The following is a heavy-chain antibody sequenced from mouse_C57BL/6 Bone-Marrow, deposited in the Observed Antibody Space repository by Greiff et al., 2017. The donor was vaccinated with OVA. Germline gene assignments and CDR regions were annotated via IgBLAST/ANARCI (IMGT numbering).Heavy chain of an antibody. CDR3: ARGRSSYAMDY. CDR2: INPGSGGT. J-gene: IGHJ4*01. V-gene: IGHV1-54*01. CDR1: GYAFTNYL. Sequence: QVQLQQSGAELVRPGTSVKVSCKASGYAFTNYLIECVKQRPGQGLEWIGVINPGSGGTNYNEKFKGKATLTADKSSSTAYMQLSSLTSEDSAVYFCARGRSSYAMDYWGQGTSVTVSS.